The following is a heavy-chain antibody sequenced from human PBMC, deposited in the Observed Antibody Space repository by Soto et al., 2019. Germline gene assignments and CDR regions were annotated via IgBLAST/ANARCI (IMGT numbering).Heavy chain of an antibody. J-gene: IGHJ5*02. D-gene: IGHD3-16*01. V-gene: IGHV3-74*01. CDR3: ASRLGGYNWFDP. CDR1: GFTFSNYW. CDR2: IKSDGSST. Sequence: GGSLRLSCGASGFTFSNYWMHWVRQAPGKGLVWVSRIKSDGSSTFYADSVKGRFTISRDNAKNTMFLQMNSLRAEDTAVYYCASRLGGYNWFDPWGQGTLVTVSS.